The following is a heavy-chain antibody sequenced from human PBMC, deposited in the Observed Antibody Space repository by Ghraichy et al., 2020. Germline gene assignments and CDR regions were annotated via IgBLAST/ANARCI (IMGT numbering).Heavy chain of an antibody. J-gene: IGHJ4*02. Sequence: GSLNISCAASGFTFSSYAMHWVRQAPGKGLEYDSAISSNGGSTYYANSVKGRFTISRDNSKNTLYLQMGSLRAEDMAVYYCARDSPFHYYDSSGYYYYFDYWGQGTLVTVSS. V-gene: IGHV3-64*01. D-gene: IGHD3-22*01. CDR2: ISSNGGST. CDR3: ARDSPFHYYDSSGYYYYFDY. CDR1: GFTFSSYA.